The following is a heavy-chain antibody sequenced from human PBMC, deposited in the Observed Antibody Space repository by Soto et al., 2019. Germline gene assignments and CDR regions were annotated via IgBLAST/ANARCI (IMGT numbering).Heavy chain of an antibody. D-gene: IGHD2-15*01. CDR2: ISYDGSNK. V-gene: IGHV3-30*18. CDR1: GFTFSSYG. J-gene: IGHJ4*02. Sequence: GGSLRLSCAASGFTFSSYGMHWVRQAPGKGLEWVAVISYDGSNKYYADSVKGRFTISRDNSKNTLYLQMNSLRAEDTAVYYCAKDSVVVVAATSWFDYWGQGTLVTVS. CDR3: AKDSVVVVAATSWFDY.